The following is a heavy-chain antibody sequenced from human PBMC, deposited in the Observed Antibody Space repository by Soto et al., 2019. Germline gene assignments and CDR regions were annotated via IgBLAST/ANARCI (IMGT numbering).Heavy chain of an antibody. J-gene: IGHJ6*02. D-gene: IGHD3-10*01. CDR3: ARGLYGEASWCYNGMEV. CDR1: GFSISGNY. CDR2: IYSDGGT. Sequence: EVQLVESGGGMIQPGGSLRLSCAASGFSISGNYMSWVRQAPGKGLEWGSVIYSDGGTDYADSVRVRFTISRDNSQTTVYLQMISVRAEDTAVFYCARGLYGEASWCYNGMEVWGPGTTVTVAS. V-gene: IGHV3-53*01.